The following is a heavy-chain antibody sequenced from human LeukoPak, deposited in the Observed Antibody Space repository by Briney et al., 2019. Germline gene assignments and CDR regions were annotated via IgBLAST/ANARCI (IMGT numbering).Heavy chain of an antibody. CDR2: ISGGGDDT. V-gene: IGHV3-21*05. CDR3: ARDPRTVRI. CDR1: GFTFSSYC. J-gene: IGHJ4*02. D-gene: IGHD1-1*01. Sequence: GGFLRLSCAASGFTFSSYCMNWVRQAPGKGLEWLSYISGGGDDTNYADSVRGRFTISRDNAKNSLYLQMNSLRVEDTAVYYCARDPRTVRIWGQGTLVTVS.